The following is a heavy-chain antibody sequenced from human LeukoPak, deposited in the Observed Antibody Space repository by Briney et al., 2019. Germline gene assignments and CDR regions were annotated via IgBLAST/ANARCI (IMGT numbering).Heavy chain of an antibody. Sequence: GASVKVSCKASGYTFTGYYMHWVRQAPGQGLEWMGWINPNSGGTNYAQKFQGRVTMTRDTSISTAYTELSRLRSDDTAVYYCARDTPRVVGDMDVWGKGTTVTVSS. J-gene: IGHJ6*03. D-gene: IGHD2-2*01. CDR3: ARDTPRVVGDMDV. CDR2: INPNSGGT. V-gene: IGHV1-2*02. CDR1: GYTFTGYY.